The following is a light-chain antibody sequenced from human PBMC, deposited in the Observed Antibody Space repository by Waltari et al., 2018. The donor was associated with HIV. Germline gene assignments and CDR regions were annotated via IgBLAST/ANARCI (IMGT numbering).Light chain of an antibody. CDR2: WAS. J-gene: IGKJ1*01. CDR1: QSVLSSSNNKNY. CDR3: QQYYSTPWT. V-gene: IGKV4-1*01. Sequence: DIVMTQSPDSSAVSLGERATINCKSSQSVLSSSNNKNYLAWYQQKPGQPPNVLIYWASTRESGVPERFSGSGSGTDFTLTISSLQAEDVAVYYCQQYYSTPWTFGQGTKVESK.